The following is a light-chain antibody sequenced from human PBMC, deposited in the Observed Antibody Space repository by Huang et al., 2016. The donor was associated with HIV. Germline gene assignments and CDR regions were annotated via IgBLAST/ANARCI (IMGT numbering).Light chain of an antibody. CDR1: QSVGNS. V-gene: IGKV1-39*01. CDR3: QQSYISPWT. J-gene: IGKJ1*01. Sequence: DIQMTQSPSSLSASVGDRVTITCRTSQSVGNSVNWYQQKPGKAPELLIYASSLQAWVSSRFSGIGSGTDFTLIISSLQPEDFATYYCQQSYISPWTFGQGTKVDLK. CDR2: AS.